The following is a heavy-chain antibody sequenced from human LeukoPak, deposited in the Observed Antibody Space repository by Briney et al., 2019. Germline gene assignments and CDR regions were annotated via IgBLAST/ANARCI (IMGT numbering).Heavy chain of an antibody. CDR1: GYTFPGYY. Sequence: ASVKVSGKASGYTFPGYYMHWVRQAPGQGLEWMVWINPNSGVTNYAQKFQGRVTMTRDTSISTAYMELNSLRSDDTAVYYCARMRDLVGTSPLGYWGQGTLVTVSS. CDR2: INPNSGVT. V-gene: IGHV1-2*02. D-gene: IGHD1-26*01. J-gene: IGHJ4*02. CDR3: ARMRDLVGTSPLGY.